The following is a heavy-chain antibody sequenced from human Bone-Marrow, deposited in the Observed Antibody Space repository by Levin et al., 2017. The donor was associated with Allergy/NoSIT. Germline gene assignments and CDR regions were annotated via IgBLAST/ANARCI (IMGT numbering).Heavy chain of an antibody. V-gene: IGHV1-18*01. D-gene: IGHD5-24*01. Sequence: EASVKVSCKASGYTFTDFGISWVRQAPGQGLEWLGWSSAYNGNTNSAQQFQGRVTMTTDTFTSTAFMELKSLRSDDTAVYYCARDLGDGYNKWFDFWGQGTLVTVSS. J-gene: IGHJ4*02. CDR1: GYTFTDFG. CDR2: SSAYNGNT. CDR3: ARDLGDGYNKWFDF.